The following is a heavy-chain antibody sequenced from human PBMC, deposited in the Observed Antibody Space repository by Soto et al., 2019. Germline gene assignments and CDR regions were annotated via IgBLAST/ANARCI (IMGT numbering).Heavy chain of an antibody. CDR2: IIPIFGPA. V-gene: IGHV1-69*13. CDR3: ATGSFTSTGGRIGYHYNAMDV. Sequence: ASVKVSCKSSGGTFSSHSINWVRQAPGQGLEWMGGIIPIFGPANFAKKFQGRVTVTADESTTTAYMELSSLTSEDTAVYYCATGSFTSTGGRIGYHYNAMDVWGQGTTVTVSS. CDR1: GGTFSSHS. J-gene: IGHJ6*02. D-gene: IGHD1-1*01.